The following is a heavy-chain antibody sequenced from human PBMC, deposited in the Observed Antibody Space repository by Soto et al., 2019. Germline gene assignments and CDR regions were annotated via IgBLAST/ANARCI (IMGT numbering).Heavy chain of an antibody. CDR1: GFTFSSYG. V-gene: IGHV3-30*18. J-gene: IGHJ3*02. CDR2: ISYDGSNK. Sequence: QVQLVESGGGVVQPGRSLRLSCAASGFTFSSYGMHWVRQAPGKGLEWVAVISYDGSNKYYADSVKGRFTISRDNSKNTLYLQMNSLRAEDTAVYYCAKVSGDYYDSSGYKAAFDIWGQGTMVTVSS. D-gene: IGHD3-22*01. CDR3: AKVSGDYYDSSGYKAAFDI.